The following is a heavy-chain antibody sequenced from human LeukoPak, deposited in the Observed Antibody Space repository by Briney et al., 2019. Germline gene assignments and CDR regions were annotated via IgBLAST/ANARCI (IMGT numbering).Heavy chain of an antibody. D-gene: IGHD5-18*01. J-gene: IGHJ6*03. CDR2: IRYDGSNQ. V-gene: IGHV3-30*02. CDR3: AKAAGSYVYYYYMDV. CDR1: GFTFRSCG. Sequence: RSGGSLRLSCAASGFTFRSCGMHWVRQAPGKGLEWVAFIRYDGSNQYYADSVKGRFTISRDNSKNTLYLQMNNLSAEDTALYFCAKAAGSYVYYYYMDVRGKGTTVTVSS.